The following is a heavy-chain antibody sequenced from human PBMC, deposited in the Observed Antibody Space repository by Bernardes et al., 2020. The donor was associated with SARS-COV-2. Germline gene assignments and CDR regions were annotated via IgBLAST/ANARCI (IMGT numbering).Heavy chain of an antibody. D-gene: IGHD4-17*01. CDR3: ARQRVYGGNPWDCFDP. CDR1: GYSFTKYW. V-gene: IGHV5-51*01. J-gene: IGHJ5*02. CDR2: IYPGYSDT. Sequence: GESLKISCKGSGYSFTKYWIGWVRLMPGKGLEWRGIIYPGYSDTRYSPSFQGPVTIPADKSISTADLQWSRLRASETAMYYGARQRVYGGNPWDCFDPWGQGTPVTVSS.